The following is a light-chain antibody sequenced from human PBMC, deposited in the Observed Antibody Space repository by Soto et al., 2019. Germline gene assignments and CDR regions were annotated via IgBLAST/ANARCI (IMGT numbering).Light chain of an antibody. CDR3: QQYNNWRT. J-gene: IGKJ1*01. CDR2: RAS. CDR1: QNIYSN. Sequence: IVMTQSPSTLSVSPGERATLSCRASQNIYSNVAWYQQRPGQAPRLLIYRASTRATGIPARFSGSGSGTEFTLTISSLQSEDFAVYYCQQYNNWRTFGQGTKVDIK. V-gene: IGKV3-15*01.